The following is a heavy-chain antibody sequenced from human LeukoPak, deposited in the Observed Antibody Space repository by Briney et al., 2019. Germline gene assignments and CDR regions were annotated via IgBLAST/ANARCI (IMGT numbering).Heavy chain of an antibody. V-gene: IGHV1-8*03. CDR2: MNPNSGNT. Sequence: GASVTVPCTASGYTFTSYDINWVRQATGQGREWMGWMNPNSGNTGYAQKFQGRVTITRNTSISTAYMELSSLRSEDTAVYYCARGLKDIVVVVAAISDAFDIWGQGTMVTVSS. CDR3: ARGLKDIVVVVAAISDAFDI. D-gene: IGHD2-15*01. CDR1: GYTFTSYD. J-gene: IGHJ3*02.